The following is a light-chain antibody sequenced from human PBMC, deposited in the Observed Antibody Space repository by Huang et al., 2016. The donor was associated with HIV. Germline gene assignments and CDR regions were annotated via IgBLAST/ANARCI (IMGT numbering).Light chain of an antibody. CDR1: QTIGTY. Sequence: EIVLTQSPVTLPLSPGHRATLSCRASQTIGTYLAWYQQKSGQAPRLLIYDASNRAAGIPARFSASGSETDFTRTIDGLDPDDFAIYYCQQRSKWPLTFGGGTKVEMK. CDR3: QQRSKWPLT. J-gene: IGKJ4*01. CDR2: DAS. V-gene: IGKV3-11*01.